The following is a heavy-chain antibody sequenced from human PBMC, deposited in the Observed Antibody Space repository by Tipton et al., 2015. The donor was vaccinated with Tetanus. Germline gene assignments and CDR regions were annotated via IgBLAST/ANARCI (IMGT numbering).Heavy chain of an antibody. CDR1: GGSINRYY. V-gene: IGHV4-59*08. D-gene: IGHD3-3*01. CDR3: ARHTNFWSGYYIVY. Sequence: TLSLTCTVSGGSINRYYWSWIRQSPGKGLEWIGYIYYSGSTNYNPSLKSRVTISVDTSKNQFSLKLSSVTAADTAVYYCARHTNFWSGYYIVYWGQGTLVTVSS. J-gene: IGHJ4*02. CDR2: IYYSGST.